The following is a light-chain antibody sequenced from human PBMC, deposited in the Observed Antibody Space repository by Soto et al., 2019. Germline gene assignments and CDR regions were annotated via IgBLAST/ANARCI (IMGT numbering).Light chain of an antibody. V-gene: IGKV3-15*01. Sequence: EKVMTQSLATLSVSPGERATLSCRASQSVSSYLAWYQQKPGQAPRLLIYDASTRATGVPARFSGSGSGTEFTLTISSLQSEDLAVYYCQQYDDWPETFGQGTKV. CDR3: QQYDDWPET. CDR2: DAS. J-gene: IGKJ1*01. CDR1: QSVSSY.